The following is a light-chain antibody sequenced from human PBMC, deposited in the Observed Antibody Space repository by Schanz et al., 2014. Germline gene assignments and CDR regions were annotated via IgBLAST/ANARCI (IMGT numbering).Light chain of an antibody. CDR1: QSVSSY. CDR3: MQALQTPLT. V-gene: IGKV3-11*01. Sequence: EIVLTQSPATLSLSPGERATLSCRASQSVSSYLAWYQQKPGQAPRLLIYGASSRATGVPDRFSGSGSGTDFTLKISRVEAEDVGVYYCMQALQTPLTFGGGTKVEIK. J-gene: IGKJ4*01. CDR2: GAS.